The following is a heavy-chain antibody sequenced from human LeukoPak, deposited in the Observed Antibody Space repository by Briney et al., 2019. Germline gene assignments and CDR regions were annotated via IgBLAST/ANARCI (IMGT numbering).Heavy chain of an antibody. J-gene: IGHJ3*02. CDR3: ARPDYYDSSGYQLCDAFDI. D-gene: IGHD3-22*01. CDR1: GYSFTSYW. V-gene: IGHV5-51*01. CDR2: IYPGDSDT. Sequence: GESLKISCKGSGYSFTSYWIGWVRQMPGKGLEWMGIIYPGDSDTRYSPSFQGQVTISADKSISTAYLQWSSLKASDTALYYCARPDYYDSSGYQLCDAFDIWGQGTMVTVSS.